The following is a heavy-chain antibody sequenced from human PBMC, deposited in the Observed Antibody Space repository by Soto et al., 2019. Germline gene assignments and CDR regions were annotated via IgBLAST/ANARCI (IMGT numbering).Heavy chain of an antibody. CDR2: INSDGSST. CDR1: GFTFSSYW. Sequence: EVQLVESGGGLVQPGGSLRLSCAASGFTFSSYWMHWVRQAPGKGLVWVSRINSDGSSTSYADSGKGRFTISRDNAKNTLYLQMNSLRAEDTAVYYCARERYYDILTGYEDTDYWGQGTLVTVSS. CDR3: ARERYYDILTGYEDTDY. D-gene: IGHD3-9*01. V-gene: IGHV3-74*01. J-gene: IGHJ4*02.